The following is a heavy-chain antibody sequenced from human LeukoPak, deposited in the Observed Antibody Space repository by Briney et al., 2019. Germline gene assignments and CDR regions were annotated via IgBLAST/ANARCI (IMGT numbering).Heavy chain of an antibody. CDR3: ARDLSATGYSLAY. V-gene: IGHV3-20*04. CDR1: GLKFGDYG. J-gene: IGHJ4*02. Sequence: PGGSLRLSCSGSGLKFGDYGLSWVRQAPGKGLEWVSGINWDGENTAYADSVKGRFTISRDNAENTLYLQMDSLRAEDTALYYCARDLSATGYSLAYWGRGTLVTVSS. D-gene: IGHD2-15*01. CDR2: INWDGENT.